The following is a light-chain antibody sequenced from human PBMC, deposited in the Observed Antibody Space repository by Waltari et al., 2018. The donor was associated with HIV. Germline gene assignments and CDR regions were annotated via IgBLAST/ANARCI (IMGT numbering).Light chain of an antibody. J-gene: IGKJ2*01. CDR1: KNIGHF. V-gene: IGKV1-5*03. CDR3: QQFETYYI. Sequence: DIRMTQSPSTLSAFIGDRVTIICRASKNIGHFLAWYQQKPRKAPKLLISLASSRERVGASRFSGSGSGSDFSLTISGLQYEDFATYYCQQFETYYIFGQGTRLE. CDR2: LAS.